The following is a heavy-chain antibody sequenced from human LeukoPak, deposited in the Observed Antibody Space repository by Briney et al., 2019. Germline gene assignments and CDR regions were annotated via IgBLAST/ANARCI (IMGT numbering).Heavy chain of an antibody. V-gene: IGHV4-39*01. CDR1: GGSISSSSAY. CDR2: IYYSKNT. CDR3: VSPRGFSYGYFDY. Sequence: SETLSLTCTVSGGSISSSSAYWGWIRQPPGKGLEWIGSIYYSKNTYYNPSLKSRVTISADTSKNQFSLTLGSVSATDTAVYYCVSPRGFSYGYFDYWGQGTLVTVAS. D-gene: IGHD5-18*01. J-gene: IGHJ4*02.